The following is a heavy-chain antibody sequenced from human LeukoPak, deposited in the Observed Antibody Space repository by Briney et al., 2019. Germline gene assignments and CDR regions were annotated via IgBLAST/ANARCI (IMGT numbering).Heavy chain of an antibody. J-gene: IGHJ4*02. V-gene: IGHV3-53*01. CDR1: GLTVSNNY. D-gene: IGHD3-3*01. Sequence: GGSLRLSCAASGLTVSNNYMSWVRQAPGKGLEWVSVIYSGGRTYYADSVKGRFTISRDNSKNILYLQMNSLRVEDTAVYYCARDSIFGVVIPSWGQGTLVTVSS. CDR3: ARDSIFGVVIPS. CDR2: IYSGGRT.